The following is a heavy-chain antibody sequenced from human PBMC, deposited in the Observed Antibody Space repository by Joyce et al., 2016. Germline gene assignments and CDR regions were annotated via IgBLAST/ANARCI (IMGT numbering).Heavy chain of an antibody. V-gene: IGHV4-38-2*01. J-gene: IGHJ2*01. CDR3: ARRPYNVHTPLGSDWYFDL. D-gene: IGHD5-18*01. CDR1: GFSFDLHSF. CDR2: VYLQGVT. Sequence: QVQLQESGPGLVKPSETLSLTCGVSGFSFDLHSFWGWIRQPPGKGLEWIGTVYLQGVTHYSPSRKSRVTISMDTAKNQFSLNLNSLTAADTAVYFCARRPYNVHTPLGSDWYFDLWGRGTLVTVSS.